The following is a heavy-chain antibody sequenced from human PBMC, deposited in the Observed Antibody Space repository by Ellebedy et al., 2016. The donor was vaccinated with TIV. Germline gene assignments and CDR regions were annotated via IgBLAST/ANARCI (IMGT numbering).Heavy chain of an antibody. V-gene: IGHV4-34*01. CDR1: GGSFSGYY. J-gene: IGHJ6*02. D-gene: IGHD3-10*01. CDR2: INHSGST. Sequence: SETLSLTXAVYGGSFSGYYWSWIRQPPEKGLEWIGEINHSGSTNYNPSLKSRVTISVDTSKNQFSLKLSSVTAADTAVYYCARRVDYDGSGSYYSPYGMDVWGQGTMVTVSS. CDR3: ARRVDYDGSGSYYSPYGMDV.